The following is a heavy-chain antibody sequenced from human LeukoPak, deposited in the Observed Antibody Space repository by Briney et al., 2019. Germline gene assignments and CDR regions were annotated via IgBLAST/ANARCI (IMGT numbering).Heavy chain of an antibody. CDR1: GGSISSYY. Sequence: SETLSLTCTVSGGSISSYYWSWIRQPAGKGREWIVRIYSSGSTNYNPSLKSRVTMSVDTSKNQFTLKLSSVTAADTAVYYCARDHIGVVVPAARYHWFDPWGQGTLVTVSS. CDR3: ARDHIGVVVPAARYHWFDP. V-gene: IGHV4-4*07. D-gene: IGHD2-2*01. CDR2: IYSSGST. J-gene: IGHJ5*02.